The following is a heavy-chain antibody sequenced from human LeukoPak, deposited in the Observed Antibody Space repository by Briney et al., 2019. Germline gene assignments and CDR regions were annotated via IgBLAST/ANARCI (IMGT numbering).Heavy chain of an antibody. V-gene: IGHV3-23*01. J-gene: IGHJ4*02. CDR1: GFTFSSYS. Sequence: PGGSLRLSCAASGFTFSSYSMNWVRQAPGKGLEWVSAISGSGGSTYYADSVKGRFTISRDNSKNTLYLQMNCLRAEDTAVYYCAKDSSGWYGFFDYWGQGTLVTVSS. CDR2: ISGSGGST. D-gene: IGHD6-19*01. CDR3: AKDSSGWYGFFDY.